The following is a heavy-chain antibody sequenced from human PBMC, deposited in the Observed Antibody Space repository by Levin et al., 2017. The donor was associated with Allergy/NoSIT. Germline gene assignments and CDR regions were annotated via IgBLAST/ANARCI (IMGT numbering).Heavy chain of an antibody. CDR3: ARGVRVTIDNWFDP. D-gene: IGHD5-24*01. J-gene: IGHJ5*02. CDR2: ISYDGSNK. V-gene: IGHV3-30-3*01. CDR1: GFTFSSYA. Sequence: PPGGSLRLSCAASGFTFSSYAMHWVRQAPGKGLEWVAVISYDGSNKYYADSVKGRFTISRDNSKNTLYLQMNSLRAEDTAVYYCARGVRVTIDNWFDPWGQGTLVTVSS.